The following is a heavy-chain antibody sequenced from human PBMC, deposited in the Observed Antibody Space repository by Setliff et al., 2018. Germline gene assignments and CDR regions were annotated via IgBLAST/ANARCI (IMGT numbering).Heavy chain of an antibody. J-gene: IGHJ4*02. Sequence: PSETLSLTCTVSGGSISSGSYYWSWIRQPAGKGLEWIGHIYTSGSTNYNPSLKSRVTISVDTSKNQFSLKLSSVTAADTAVYYCARDNWAAAGIFDYWGQGTLVTVSS. V-gene: IGHV4-61*09. D-gene: IGHD6-13*01. CDR3: ARDNWAAAGIFDY. CDR2: IYTSGST. CDR1: GGSISSGSYY.